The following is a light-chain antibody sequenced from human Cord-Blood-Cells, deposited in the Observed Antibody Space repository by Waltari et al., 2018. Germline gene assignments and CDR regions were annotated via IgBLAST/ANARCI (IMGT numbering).Light chain of an antibody. J-gene: IGKJ1*01. CDR2: GTS. V-gene: IGKV3-20*01. CDR1: QSVSSSY. CDR3: QQYGSSPRT. Sequence: GTLSLSPGERATLSCRASQSVSSSYLAWYQQKPGQAPRLLIYGTSSRATGIPDRFSGSGSGTDFTLTISRLEPEDFAVYYCQQYGSSPRTFGQGTKVEIK.